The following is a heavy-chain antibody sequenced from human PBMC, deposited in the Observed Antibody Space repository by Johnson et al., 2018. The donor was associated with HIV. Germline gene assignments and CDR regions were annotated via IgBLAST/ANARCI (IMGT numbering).Heavy chain of an antibody. CDR2: ISSSGSTI. J-gene: IGHJ3*02. CDR1: GFTFSDYY. D-gene: IGHD4-11*01. V-gene: IGHV3-11*04. Sequence: QVQLVESGGGLVKPGGSLRLSCAASGFTFSDYYMSWIRQAPGKGLEWFSYISSSGSTIYYADSVNGRFTISRDNAKNSLYLQMNSLRAEDTAVYYCARSLRRLQRVFDAFDIWGQGTMVTVSS. CDR3: ARSLRRLQRVFDAFDI.